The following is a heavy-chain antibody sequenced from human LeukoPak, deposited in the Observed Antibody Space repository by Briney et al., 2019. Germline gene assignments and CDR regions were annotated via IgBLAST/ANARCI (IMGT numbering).Heavy chain of an antibody. Sequence: ASVTVSLKPPGYTLTSFSVSWVRQAPGQGLEWMGWISAYNGDTNYAQKLQGRVTMTTDTSTNTAYMELRSLRSDDTAVYYCARGDCSGGSCFLPEYFQHWGQGTLVTVSS. CDR1: GYTLTSFS. V-gene: IGHV1-18*01. J-gene: IGHJ1*01. D-gene: IGHD2-15*01. CDR2: ISAYNGDT. CDR3: ARGDCSGGSCFLPEYFQH.